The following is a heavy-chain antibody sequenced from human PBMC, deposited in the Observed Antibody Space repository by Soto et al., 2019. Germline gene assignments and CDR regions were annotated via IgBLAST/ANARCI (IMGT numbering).Heavy chain of an antibody. J-gene: IGHJ6*02. D-gene: IGHD3-16*01. CDR2: IYYSGST. CDR3: ARALGGRRYYYYGMDV. Sequence: SETLSLTCTVSGGSISSYYWSWIRQPPGKGLEWIGYIYYSGSTNYNPSLKSRVTISVDTSKNQFSLKLSSVTAADTAVYYCARALGGRRYYYYGMDVWGQGTTVTAP. CDR1: GGSISSYY. V-gene: IGHV4-59*01.